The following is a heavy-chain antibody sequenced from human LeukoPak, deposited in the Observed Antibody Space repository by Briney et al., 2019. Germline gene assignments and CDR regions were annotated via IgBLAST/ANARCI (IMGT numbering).Heavy chain of an antibody. CDR3: ARNPYSSSWYFDFQH. CDR2: IIPIFGTA. CDR1: GGTFSSYA. J-gene: IGHJ1*01. D-gene: IGHD6-13*01. V-gene: IGHV1-69*13. Sequence: SVKVSCKSSGGTFSSYAICWVRQAPGQGLEWMGGIIPIFGTANYAQKFQGRVTITADESTSTAYMELSSLRSEATAVYYCARNPYSSSWYFDFQHWGQGTLVTVSS.